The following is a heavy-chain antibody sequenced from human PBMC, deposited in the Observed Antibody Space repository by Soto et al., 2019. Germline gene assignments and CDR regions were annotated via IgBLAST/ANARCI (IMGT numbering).Heavy chain of an antibody. CDR3: AKDYGALGSGSSDY. CDR1: GFTFSSYG. D-gene: IGHD3-10*01. Sequence: QVQLVESGGGVVQPGRSLRLSCAASGFTFSSYGMHWVRQAPDKGLQWVAVISYDVNNKYYADSVKGRFTISRDNXXNTLYLQMNSLRAEDTAVYYCAKDYGALGSGSSDYWGQGTLVTVSS. CDR2: ISYDVNNK. V-gene: IGHV3-30*18. J-gene: IGHJ4*02.